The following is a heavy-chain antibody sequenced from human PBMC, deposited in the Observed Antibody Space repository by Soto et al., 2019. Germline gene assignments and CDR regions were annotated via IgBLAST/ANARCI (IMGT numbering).Heavy chain of an antibody. D-gene: IGHD6-13*01. CDR1: GFTFSSYS. J-gene: IGHJ5*02. Sequence: PGGSLRLSCAASGFTFSSYSMNWVRQAPGKGLEWVSSISSSSSYIYYADSVKGRFTISRDNAKNSLYLQMNSLRAEDTAVYYCARDRLNSRALFDPWGQGTLVTVSS. CDR2: ISSSSSYI. CDR3: ARDRLNSRALFDP. V-gene: IGHV3-21*01.